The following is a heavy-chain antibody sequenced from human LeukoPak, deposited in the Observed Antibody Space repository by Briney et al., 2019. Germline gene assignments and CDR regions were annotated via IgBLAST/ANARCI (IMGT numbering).Heavy chain of an antibody. CDR1: GYTFTSYY. D-gene: IGHD3-22*01. J-gene: IGHJ4*02. Sequence: ASVKVSCKASGYTFTSYYMHWVRQAPGQGLEWMGIINPSGGCTSYAQKFQGRVTMTRDTSTSTVYMELSSLRSEDTAVYFCARDLASSGYYWDWGQGTLVTVSS. CDR2: INPSGGCT. V-gene: IGHV1-46*01. CDR3: ARDLASSGYYWD.